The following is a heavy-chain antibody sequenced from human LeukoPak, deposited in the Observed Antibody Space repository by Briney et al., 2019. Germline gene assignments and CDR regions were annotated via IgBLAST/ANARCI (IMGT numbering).Heavy chain of an antibody. V-gene: IGHV4-39*07. Sequence: SETLSLTCTVSGGSISTSNYYWGWIRQSPGKGLEWIGNIFYSGSTYYSPSLKSRVTISVDTSKNQFSLKLSSVTAADTAVYYCARGGYYYGSGSFGGAFDIWGQGTMVTVSS. D-gene: IGHD3-10*01. CDR1: GGSISTSNYY. CDR2: IFYSGST. J-gene: IGHJ3*02. CDR3: ARGGYYYGSGSFGGAFDI.